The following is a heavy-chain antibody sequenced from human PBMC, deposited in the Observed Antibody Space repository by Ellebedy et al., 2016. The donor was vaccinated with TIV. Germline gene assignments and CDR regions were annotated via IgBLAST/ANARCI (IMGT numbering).Heavy chain of an antibody. Sequence: GESLKISCLTLGFNFGTSWMRWVRQAPGKGLEWVANIKEDGRERYYVDSIKGRFTISRDNAKNSLYLQMNSLRVDDTAVYYCATSRARVYWGQGTLVTVSS. V-gene: IGHV3-7*01. CDR1: GFNFGTSW. CDR2: IKEDGRER. CDR3: ATSRARVY. J-gene: IGHJ4*02.